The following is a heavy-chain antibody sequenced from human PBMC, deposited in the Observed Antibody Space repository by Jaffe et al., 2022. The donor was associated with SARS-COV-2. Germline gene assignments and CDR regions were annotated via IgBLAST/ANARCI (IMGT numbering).Heavy chain of an antibody. CDR2: IWYDGSNQ. CDR1: GFTFKNYG. D-gene: IGHD7-27*01. CDR3: ARDRNWGRSNWYFDL. J-gene: IGHJ2*01. Sequence: QVQLVESGGGVVQPGRSLRLSCAASGFTFKNYGMHWVRQAPGKGLEWVAVIWYDGSNQQYADSVKGRFTTSRDNSKNTLYLQVNSLRAEDTAVYYCARDRNWGRSNWYFDLWGRGTLVTVSS. V-gene: IGHV3-33*01.